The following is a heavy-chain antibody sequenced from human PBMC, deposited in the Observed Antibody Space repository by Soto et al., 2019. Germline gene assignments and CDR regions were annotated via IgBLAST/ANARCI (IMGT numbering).Heavy chain of an antibody. Sequence: SSVQVSCTASGSTFSSYAISWVRQAPGQGLEWMGGIIPIFGTANYAQKFQGRVTITADKSTSTAYMELSSLRSEDTAVYYCARELLVGERSDPGYTGEPRSWGYHGRVVWG. CDR1: GSTFSSYA. CDR3: ARELLVGERSDPGYTGEPRSWGYHGRVV. CDR2: IIPIFGTA. J-gene: IGHJ6*01. D-gene: IGHD5-12*01. V-gene: IGHV1-69*06.